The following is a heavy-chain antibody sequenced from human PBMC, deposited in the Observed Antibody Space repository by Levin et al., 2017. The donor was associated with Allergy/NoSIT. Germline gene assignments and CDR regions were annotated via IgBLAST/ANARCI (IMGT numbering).Heavy chain of an antibody. CDR1: GASISSSIYH. D-gene: IGHD5-24*01. V-gene: IGHV4-39*01. Sequence: SETLSLTCTVSGASISSSIYHWGWIRQPPGKGLEWIGTIYNSGRTSYNPSLKSRVTISVDTSKNQLSLKLNSVTAADTALYYCARRSPANFINWFDPWGPGTLVTVSS. J-gene: IGHJ5*02. CDR3: ARRSPANFINWFDP. CDR2: IYNSGRT.